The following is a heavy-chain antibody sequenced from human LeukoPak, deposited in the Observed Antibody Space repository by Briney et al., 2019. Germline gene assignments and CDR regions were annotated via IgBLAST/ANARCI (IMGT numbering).Heavy chain of an antibody. Sequence: PGGSLRLSCAASGFTFSRYSMNWVRQAPGKGLEWVSYISSSSRTIHYADSVKGRFTISRDNAKNSLYLQMNSLRAEDAAVYYCARDGGLVRGVIIRGDYFDYWGQGTLVTVSS. CDR1: GFTFSRYS. CDR3: ARDGGLVRGVIIRGDYFDY. J-gene: IGHJ4*02. D-gene: IGHD3-10*01. CDR2: ISSSSRTI. V-gene: IGHV3-48*04.